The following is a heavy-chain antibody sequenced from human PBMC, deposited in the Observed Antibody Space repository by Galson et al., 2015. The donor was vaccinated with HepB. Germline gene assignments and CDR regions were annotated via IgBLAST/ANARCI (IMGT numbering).Heavy chain of an antibody. CDR2: IFYSGST. CDR3: ARRRFLLDV. Sequence: SETLSLTCTVSGDSISSSSYYWGWIRQPPGKGLEWIGSIFYSGSTYYNPSLKSRVTMSVDTSKNQFSLKLSSVTAADTAVYYCARRRFLLDVWGKGTTVTVSS. D-gene: IGHD3-3*01. V-gene: IGHV4-39*07. CDR1: GDSISSSSYY. J-gene: IGHJ6*04.